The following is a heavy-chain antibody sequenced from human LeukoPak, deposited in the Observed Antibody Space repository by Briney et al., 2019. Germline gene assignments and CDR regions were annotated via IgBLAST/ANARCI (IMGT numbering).Heavy chain of an antibody. V-gene: IGHV1-2*02. CDR1: GYTFTGYY. CDR2: INPNSGGT. Sequence: GASVKVSCKASGYTFTGYYMHWVRQAPGQGLEWMGWINPNSGGTNYAQKFQGRVTMTRDTPISTAYMELSRLRSDDTAVYYCARDQNEYDFWSGYYAYYYYYYMDVWGKGTTVTVSS. CDR3: ARDQNEYDFWSGYYAYYYYYYMDV. J-gene: IGHJ6*03. D-gene: IGHD3-3*01.